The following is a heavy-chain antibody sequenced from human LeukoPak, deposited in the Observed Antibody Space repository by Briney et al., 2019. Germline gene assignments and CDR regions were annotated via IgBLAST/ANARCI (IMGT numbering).Heavy chain of an antibody. V-gene: IGHV3-48*01. CDR3: AKDNRDGYNFGYFDY. J-gene: IGHJ4*02. D-gene: IGHD5-24*01. Sequence: QPGGSLRLSCAASGFTFSSYSMNWVRQAPGKGLEWVSYISSSSSTIYYADSVKGRFTISRDNAKNSLYLQMNSLRAEDTALYYCAKDNRDGYNFGYFDYWGQGTLVTVSS. CDR1: GFTFSSYS. CDR2: ISSSSSTI.